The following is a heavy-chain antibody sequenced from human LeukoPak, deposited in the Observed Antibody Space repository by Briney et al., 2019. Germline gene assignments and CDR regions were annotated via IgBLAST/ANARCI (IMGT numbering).Heavy chain of an antibody. V-gene: IGHV3-20*04. D-gene: IGHD1-26*01. CDR2: INWNGGST. Sequence: PGGSLRLSCAASGFTFDDYGMNWVRQAPGKGLEWVSGINWNGGSTGYADSVKGRFTISRDNAKNSLYLQMNSLRAEDTALYYCATYSGAHHKTFDDWGQGTLVTVSS. CDR3: ATYSGAHHKTFDD. J-gene: IGHJ4*02. CDR1: GFTFDDYG.